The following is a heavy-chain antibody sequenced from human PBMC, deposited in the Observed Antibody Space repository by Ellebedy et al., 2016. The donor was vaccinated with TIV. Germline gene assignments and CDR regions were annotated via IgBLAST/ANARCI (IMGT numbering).Heavy chain of an antibody. D-gene: IGHD1-1*01. V-gene: IGHV3-21*01. J-gene: IGHJ4*02. CDR2: ISSNSRYI. CDR1: GFAFSTYS. Sequence: GESLKISCAASGFAFSTYSMNWVRPAPGKGLERVSPISSNSRYIYYGESVKGRFTISRDNAKNSLYLQMNSLRAEDTAVYYCVRDPRERYSFDSWGQGTLVTVSS. CDR3: VRDPRERYSFDS.